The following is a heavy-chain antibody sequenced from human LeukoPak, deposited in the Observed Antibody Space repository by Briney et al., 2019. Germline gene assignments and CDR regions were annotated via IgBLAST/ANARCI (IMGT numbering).Heavy chain of an antibody. Sequence: SETLSLTCAVSGSISSSIHYWAWIRQPPGKGLEWIGSMYYSGSTYYNPSIKSRVTMSVDKSKNQFSLNLNSVTAADTAVYYCAVSSGWYKIDYWGQGTLVTVSS. V-gene: IGHV4-39*07. D-gene: IGHD6-19*01. CDR1: GSISSSIHY. J-gene: IGHJ4*02. CDR3: AVSSGWYKIDY. CDR2: MYYSGST.